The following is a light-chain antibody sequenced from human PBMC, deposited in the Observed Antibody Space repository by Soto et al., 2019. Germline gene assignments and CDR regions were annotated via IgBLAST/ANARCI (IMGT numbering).Light chain of an antibody. CDR3: AVWDASLTGWV. CDR2: RDG. Sequence: QSALTQPPSASGTPVPSLTISCAGSSSNIGSHYVYWYQHLPGTAPKLLIFRDGQRPSGVPDRFVGSKSGTSASLAISGLRSEDEAHYYCAVWDASLTGWVFGGGTKLTVL. J-gene: IGLJ3*02. V-gene: IGLV1-47*01. CDR1: SSNIGSHY.